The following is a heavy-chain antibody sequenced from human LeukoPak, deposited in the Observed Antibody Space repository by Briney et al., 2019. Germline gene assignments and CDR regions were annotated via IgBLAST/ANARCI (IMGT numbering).Heavy chain of an antibody. CDR1: GYTFTTYA. D-gene: IGHD3-22*01. V-gene: IGHV1-3*01. J-gene: IGHJ3*02. CDR2: VNGGNGNT. Sequence: ASVQVSCKASGYTFTTYALHWVRQAPGQRLEWMGWVNGGNGNTKYSQKFQDRVTIIRDTSASKAYMELSSLRSEDTAVYYCARSDTSFAFDIWGQGTMVIVSS. CDR3: ARSDTSFAFDI.